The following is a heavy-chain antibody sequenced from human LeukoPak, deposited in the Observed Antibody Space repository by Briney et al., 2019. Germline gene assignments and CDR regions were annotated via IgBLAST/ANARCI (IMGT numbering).Heavy chain of an antibody. CDR1: GFSFCYAW. CDR2: IRSETDGATT. CDR3: TTDLNQRLKWFGNPLDH. J-gene: IGHJ4*02. V-gene: IGHV3-15*01. Sequence: GGSLRLSCVAPGFSFCYAWKSWGRQGPGEGLQWVGHIRSETDGATTDYAAAVQGRFTISRDDSKKMLYLGMNSLKTEDTAVYYCTTDLNQRLKWFGNPLDHWGQGTPVTVSS. D-gene: IGHD3-10*01.